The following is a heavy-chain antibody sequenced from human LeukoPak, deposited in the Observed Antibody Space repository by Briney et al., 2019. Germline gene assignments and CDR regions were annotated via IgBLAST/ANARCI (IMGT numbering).Heavy chain of an antibody. J-gene: IGHJ6*02. CDR3: ARDFARFGELSDYHYYYGMDV. D-gene: IGHD3-10*01. Sequence: PSETLSLTCTVSGGSVSSGSYYWSWIRQPPGKGLEWIGYIYYSGSTNYNPSLKSRVTISVDTSKNQFSLKLSSVTAADTAVYYCARDFARFGELSDYHYYYGMDVWGQGTTVTVSS. V-gene: IGHV4-61*01. CDR2: IYYSGST. CDR1: GGSVSSGSYY.